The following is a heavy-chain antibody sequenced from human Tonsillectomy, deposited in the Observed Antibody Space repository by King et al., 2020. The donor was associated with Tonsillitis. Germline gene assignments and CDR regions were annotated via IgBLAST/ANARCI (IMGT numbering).Heavy chain of an antibody. CDR1: GYTFTSYD. CDR2: MNPNSGNT. Sequence: VQLVQSGAEVKKPGASVKVSCKASGYTFTSYDINWVRQATGQGLEWMGWMNPNSGNTGYAQKFQGRVTMTRNTSISTAYMELSSLRSEDTAVYYCARVEPFFSSTSCFGDWFDPWGQGTLVTVSS. V-gene: IGHV1-8*02. J-gene: IGHJ5*02. D-gene: IGHD2-2*01. CDR3: ARVEPFFSSTSCFGDWFDP.